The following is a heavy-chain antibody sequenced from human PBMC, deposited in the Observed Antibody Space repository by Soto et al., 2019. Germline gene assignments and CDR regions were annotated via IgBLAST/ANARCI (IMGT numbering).Heavy chain of an antibody. V-gene: IGHV3-73*01. CDR3: ARYDYGNYGGAFDT. CDR1: GFTFSGSA. J-gene: IGHJ3*02. Sequence: GGSLRLSCAASGFTFSGSAMHWVRQASGKGLEWVGRIRSKANSYATAYAASVKGRFTISRDDSKNTAYLQMNSLRAEDTAVYYCARYDYGNYGGAFDTWGQGTVVTVSS. CDR2: IRSKANSYAT. D-gene: IGHD4-17*01.